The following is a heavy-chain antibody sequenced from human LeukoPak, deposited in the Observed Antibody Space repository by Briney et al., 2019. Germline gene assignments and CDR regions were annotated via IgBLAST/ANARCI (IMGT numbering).Heavy chain of an antibody. CDR2: IYSGGST. CDR3: AREVHGSFDY. D-gene: IGHD5-24*01. CDR1: GFTVSSNY. V-gene: IGHV3-53*01. Sequence: LTGGSLRLSCAASGFTVSSNYMSWVRQAPGKGLEWVSVIYSGGSTYYADSVKGRFTISRDNSKNTLYLQMNSLRAEDTAVYYCAREVHGSFDYWGQGTLVTVSS. J-gene: IGHJ4*02.